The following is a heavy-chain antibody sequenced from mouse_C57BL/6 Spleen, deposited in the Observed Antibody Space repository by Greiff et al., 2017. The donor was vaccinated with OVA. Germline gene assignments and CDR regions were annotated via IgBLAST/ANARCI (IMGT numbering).Heavy chain of an antibody. J-gene: IGHJ3*01. D-gene: IGHD1-1*01. CDR3: VRDRDYCGSSLFAY. V-gene: IGHV10-3*01. CDR2: IRSKSSNYAT. CDR1: GFTFNTYA. Sequence: GGGLVQPKGSLKLSCAASGFTFNTYAMHWVRQAPGKGLEWVARIRSKSSNYATYYADSVKDRFTISRDDSQSMLYLQMKNLKTEDTAMYYCVRDRDYCGSSLFAYWGKGTLVTVSA.